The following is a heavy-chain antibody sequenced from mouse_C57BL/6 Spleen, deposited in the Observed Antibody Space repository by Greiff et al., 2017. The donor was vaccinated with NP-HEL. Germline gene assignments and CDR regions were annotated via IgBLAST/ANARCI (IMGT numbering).Heavy chain of an antibody. CDR3: VSSSYYYGSSYSFAY. CDR2: IRSKSNNYAT. Sequence: EVKLVESGGGLVQPKGSLKLSCAASGFSFNTYSMTWVRQAPGKGLECVSRIRSKSNNYATYYADSVKDRFTISRDDSESMLYLQMNNLKTEDTAMYYCVSSSYYYGSSYSFAYWGQGTLVTVSA. CDR1: GFSFNTYS. V-gene: IGHV10-1*01. J-gene: IGHJ3*01. D-gene: IGHD1-1*01.